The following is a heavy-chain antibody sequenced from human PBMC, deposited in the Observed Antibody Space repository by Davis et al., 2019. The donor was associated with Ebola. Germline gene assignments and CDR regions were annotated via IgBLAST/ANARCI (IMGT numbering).Heavy chain of an antibody. CDR3: ARDIGLNYDFRDGMDV. D-gene: IGHD3-3*01. J-gene: IGHJ6*02. Sequence: GGSLRLSCAASGFTFSSYGMHWVRQAPGKGLEWVAVISYDGSNKYYADSVKGRFTISRDNAKNSLYLQMNSLRAEDTAVYYCARDIGLNYDFRDGMDVWGQGTTVTVSS. V-gene: IGHV3-30*03. CDR2: ISYDGSNK. CDR1: GFTFSSYG.